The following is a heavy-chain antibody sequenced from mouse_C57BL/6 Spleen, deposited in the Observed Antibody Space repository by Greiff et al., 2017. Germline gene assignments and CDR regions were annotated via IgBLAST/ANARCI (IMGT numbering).Heavy chain of an antibody. CDR3: VRDYGSSPWYFDV. V-gene: IGHV10-3*01. D-gene: IGHD1-1*01. Sequence: DVMLVESGGGLVQPKGSLKLSCAASGFTFNTYAMHWVRQAPGKGLEWVARIRSKGSNYATYYAVSVKDRFTISRDDSQSMLYLQMNHLKTEDTAMYYCVRDYGSSPWYFDVWGTGTTVTVSS. J-gene: IGHJ1*03. CDR2: IRSKGSNYAT. CDR1: GFTFNTYA.